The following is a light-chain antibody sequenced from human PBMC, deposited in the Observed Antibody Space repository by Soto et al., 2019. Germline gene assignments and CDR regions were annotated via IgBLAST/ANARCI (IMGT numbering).Light chain of an antibody. CDR2: KAS. J-gene: IGKJ1*01. Sequence: DIPMTQSPSTLSGSVGDRVTITCRASQTISSWLAWYQQKPGKAPKLLIYKASTLKSGVPSRFSGSGSGTEFPLTISSLQPDDCATYYCQHYNSYSEAFGQGTKVELK. V-gene: IGKV1-5*03. CDR1: QTISSW. CDR3: QHYNSYSEA.